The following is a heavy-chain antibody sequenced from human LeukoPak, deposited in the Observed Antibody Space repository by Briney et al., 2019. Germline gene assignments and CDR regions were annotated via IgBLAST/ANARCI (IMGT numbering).Heavy chain of an antibody. CDR2: IYYSGST. CDR3: ARVSEDYDILTGYYFEEQKYYFDY. CDR1: GGSISSGGYY. J-gene: IGHJ4*02. Sequence: SQTLSLTCTVSGGSISSGGYYWSWIRQHPGKGLEWIGYIYYSGSTYYNPSLKSRVTISVDTSKNQFSLKLSSVTAADTAVYYCARVSEDYDILTGYYFEEQKYYFDYWGQGTLVTVSS. V-gene: IGHV4-31*03. D-gene: IGHD3-9*01.